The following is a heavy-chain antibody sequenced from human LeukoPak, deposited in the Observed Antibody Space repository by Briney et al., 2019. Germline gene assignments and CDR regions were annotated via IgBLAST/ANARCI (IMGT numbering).Heavy chain of an antibody. CDR3: AKGGWELRDAFDI. V-gene: IGHV3-23*01. CDR2: NSGSGGST. D-gene: IGHD1-26*01. J-gene: IGHJ3*02. CDR1: GFTFSSYA. Sequence: GGSLSLFCAASGFTFSSYAMRWVRQAPGRGLEGVSANSGSGGSTYYADSVKGRFTISRDNSKNRLYLQMNSLRAEDKAVYYCAKGGWELRDAFDIWGQGTMVTVSS.